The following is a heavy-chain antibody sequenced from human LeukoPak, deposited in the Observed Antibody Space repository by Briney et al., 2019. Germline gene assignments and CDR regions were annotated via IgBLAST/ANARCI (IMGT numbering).Heavy chain of an antibody. CDR2: IYTSGST. D-gene: IGHD5-12*01. CDR1: GGSISSYY. J-gene: IGHJ5*02. V-gene: IGHV4-4*09. CDR3: ARRNGYDTKFDP. Sequence: SETLSLTCTVSGGSISSYYWSWIRQPPGKGLEWIGCIYTSGSTNYNPSLKSRVTISVDTSKNQFSLKLSSVTAADTAVYYCARRNGYDTKFDPWGQGTLVTVSS.